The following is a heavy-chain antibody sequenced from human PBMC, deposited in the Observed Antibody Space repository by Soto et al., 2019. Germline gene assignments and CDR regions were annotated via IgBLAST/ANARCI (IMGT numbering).Heavy chain of an antibody. J-gene: IGHJ4*02. CDR1: GASIGSYY. CDR3: ARVGWTTVGYYFDY. CDR2: IHYSGST. Sequence: QVQLQESGPGLVKPSETLSLTCTVSGASIGSYYWSWIRQPPGKGLEWIGYIHYSGSTKYNSSLKSRVTISIDTAKNQFSLKLSSVTAADTAVDYCARVGWTTVGYYFDYWGQGALVTVSS. D-gene: IGHD4-17*01. V-gene: IGHV4-59*01.